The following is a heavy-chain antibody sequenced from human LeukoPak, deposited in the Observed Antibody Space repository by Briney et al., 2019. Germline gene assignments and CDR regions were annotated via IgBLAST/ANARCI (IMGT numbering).Heavy chain of an antibody. J-gene: IGHJ4*02. CDR3: ARDMVRGVIIH. CDR1: GYTFTSYG. Sequence: ASVKVSCKASGYTFTSYGISWVRQAPGQGLEWMGWMNPNSGNTGYAQKFQGRVTMTMNTSITTAYMELSSLRSEDTAVYYCARDMVRGVIIHWGQGTLVTVSS. D-gene: IGHD3-10*01. CDR2: MNPNSGNT. V-gene: IGHV1-8*02.